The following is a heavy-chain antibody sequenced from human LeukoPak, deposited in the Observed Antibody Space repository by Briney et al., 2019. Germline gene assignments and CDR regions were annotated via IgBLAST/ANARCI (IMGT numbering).Heavy chain of an antibody. J-gene: IGHJ4*02. Sequence: PSETLSLTCTVSGGSISSGNYHWSWIRQPPGKGLEWIGYIYYSGSTYYNPSLKSRVSISVDTSKNQFSLKLSSVTAADTAVYYCARSIAARPSILDYWGQGTLVTVSS. CDR3: ARSIAARPSILDY. CDR1: GGSISSGNYH. D-gene: IGHD6-6*01. CDR2: IYYSGST. V-gene: IGHV4-30-4*08.